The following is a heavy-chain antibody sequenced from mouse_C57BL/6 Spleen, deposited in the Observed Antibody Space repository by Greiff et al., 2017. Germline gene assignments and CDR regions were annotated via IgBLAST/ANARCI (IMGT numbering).Heavy chain of an antibody. Sequence: VQLVESGAELMKPGASVQLSCKATGYTFTGYWIEWVKQRPGNGLEWIGEIIPGSGSNNSHEKFKGTATFTADTSSNTAYMQLSSLTTEDSAIYYCARSGYDYDEGYAMDYWGQGTSVTVSS. CDR3: ARSGYDYDEGYAMDY. J-gene: IGHJ4*01. D-gene: IGHD2-4*01. CDR2: IIPGSGSN. CDR1: GYTFTGYW. V-gene: IGHV1-9*01.